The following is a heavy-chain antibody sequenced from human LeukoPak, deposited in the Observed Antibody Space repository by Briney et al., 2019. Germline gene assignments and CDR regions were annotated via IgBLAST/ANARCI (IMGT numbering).Heavy chain of an antibody. CDR2: ISGDGGST. CDR1: GFPFSNYA. D-gene: IGHD3-10*01. Sequence: GRSLRLSCAASGFPFSNYAMNWVRQAPGKGLECVSVISGDGGSTYYADSVKGRFTISRDNSKNTLYLQMNSLRAEDTAVYYCAKHLWRDLLWFGEGYYFGYWGQGTLVTVSS. J-gene: IGHJ4*02. CDR3: AKHLWRDLLWFGEGYYFGY. V-gene: IGHV3-23*01.